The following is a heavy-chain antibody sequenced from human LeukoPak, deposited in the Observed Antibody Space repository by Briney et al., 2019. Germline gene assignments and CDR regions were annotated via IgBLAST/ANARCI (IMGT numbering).Heavy chain of an antibody. CDR3: ASGYGAGVAFDI. Sequence: GGSLRLSCAASGFTFSSYSMNWVRQAPGKGLEWVSSISSSSSYIYYADSVKGRFTISRDNAKNSLYLQMNSLRAEDTAVYYCASGYGAGVAFDIWGQGTMVTVSS. V-gene: IGHV3-21*01. D-gene: IGHD1-26*01. CDR1: GFTFSSYS. J-gene: IGHJ3*02. CDR2: ISSSSSYI.